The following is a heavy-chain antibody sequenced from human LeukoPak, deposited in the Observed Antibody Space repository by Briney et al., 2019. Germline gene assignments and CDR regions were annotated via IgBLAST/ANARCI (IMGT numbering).Heavy chain of an antibody. J-gene: IGHJ3*02. Sequence: SETLSLTCTVSGGSLSSSSYYWGWIRQPPGKGLEWIGSIYYSGSTYYNPSLKSRVTISVDTSKNQFSLKLSSVTAADSAVYYCARGTPLRRDAFDIWGQGTMVTVSS. V-gene: IGHV4-39*07. CDR3: ARGTPLRRDAFDI. D-gene: IGHD5-12*01. CDR1: GGSLSSSSYY. CDR2: IYYSGST.